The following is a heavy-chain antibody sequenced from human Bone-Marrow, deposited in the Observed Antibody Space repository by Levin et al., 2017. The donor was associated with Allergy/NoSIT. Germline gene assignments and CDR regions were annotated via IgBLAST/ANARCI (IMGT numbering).Heavy chain of an antibody. CDR3: ARAGIAVAGGRFDP. J-gene: IGHJ5*02. V-gene: IGHV1-18*01. CDR1: GYTFTSYG. Sequence: GESLKISCKASGYTFTSYGISWVRQAPGQGLEWMGWISAYNGNTNYAQKLQGRVTMTTDTSTSTAYMELRSLRSDDTAVYYCARAGIAVAGGRFDPWGQGTLVTVSS. D-gene: IGHD6-19*01. CDR2: ISAYNGNT.